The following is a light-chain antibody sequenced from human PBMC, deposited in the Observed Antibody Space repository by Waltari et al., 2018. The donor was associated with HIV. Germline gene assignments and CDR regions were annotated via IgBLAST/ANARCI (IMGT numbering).Light chain of an antibody. CDR3: HQYDALPET. Sequence: EIVLTPSPGTLSLSPGEGSTLSCKASEAITSSHFAWYQLKPRQAPRLLIYGASVRAADVPNRFSGRAFGADFTLAITRLAPDDFAVYFCHQYDALPETFGQGT. CDR1: EAITSSH. CDR2: GAS. J-gene: IGKJ1*01. V-gene: IGKV3-20*01.